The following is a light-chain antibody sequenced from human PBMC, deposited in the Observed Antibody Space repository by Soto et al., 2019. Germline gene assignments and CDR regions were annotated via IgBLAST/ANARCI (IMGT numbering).Light chain of an antibody. J-gene: IGLJ2*01. Sequence: QLVLTQSPSASASLGASVKLTCTLSSWHSSYAIAWHQQQPEKGPRYLMRVNSDGRHIKGDGIPDRFSGSSSGAERYLTISSLQSEDEADYYCQTWGTGTVVFGGGTKATVL. V-gene: IGLV4-69*01. CDR1: SWHSSYA. CDR3: QTWGTGTVV. CDR2: VNSDGRH.